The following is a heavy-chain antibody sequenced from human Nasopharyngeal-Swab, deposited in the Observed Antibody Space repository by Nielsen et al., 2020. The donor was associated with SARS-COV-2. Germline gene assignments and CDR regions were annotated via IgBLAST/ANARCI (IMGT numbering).Heavy chain of an antibody. J-gene: IGHJ4*02. Sequence: WIRQPPGKGLEWIGEISHSGSTNYNPSLKSRVTISVDTSKNQFSLKLSSVTAADTAVYYCARGLSSGPFDYWGQGTLVTVSS. CDR2: ISHSGST. CDR3: ARGLSSGPFDY. V-gene: IGHV4-34*01. D-gene: IGHD6-19*01.